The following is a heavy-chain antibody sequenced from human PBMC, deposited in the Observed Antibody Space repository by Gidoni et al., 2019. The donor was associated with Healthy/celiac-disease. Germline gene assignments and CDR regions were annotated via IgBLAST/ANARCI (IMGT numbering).Heavy chain of an antibody. D-gene: IGHD6-13*01. V-gene: IGHV1-46*03. CDR3: AREGIAAAVPFDY. J-gene: IGHJ4*02. CDR1: GYTFTSYY. CDR2: INPRGGSK. Sequence: QVQLVQSGAEVKKPGASVKVSCKASGYTFTSYYMHWVRQAPGQGLEWMGIINPRGGSKSYAQKFQGRVNMTRDKSTSTVYKGLSSLRSEDTAGYYWAREGIAAAVPFDYWGQGTLVTVSS.